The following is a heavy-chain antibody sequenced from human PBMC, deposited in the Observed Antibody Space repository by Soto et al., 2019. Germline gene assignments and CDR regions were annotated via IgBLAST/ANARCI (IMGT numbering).Heavy chain of an antibody. CDR3: ATSYGSGYRAFDY. D-gene: IGHD3-10*01. J-gene: IGHJ4*02. CDR2: VNPILSMS. V-gene: IGHV1-69*02. CDR1: GDTFSFYT. Sequence: QVQMVQSGAEVKKPGSSVKVSCKASGDTFSFYTINWVRQAPGLGLEWMGRVNPILSMSNYAQKFQGRVTMTADKSTSTAYRELRSLKSEATAFYYCATSYGSGYRAFDYWGQGAWSPSPQ.